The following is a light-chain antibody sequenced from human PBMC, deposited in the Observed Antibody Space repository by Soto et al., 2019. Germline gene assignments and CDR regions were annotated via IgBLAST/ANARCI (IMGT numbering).Light chain of an antibody. CDR1: TGAVTTGHY. CDR3: LLSYSDIADV. J-gene: IGLJ1*01. Sequence: QAVVTQEPSLTVSPGGTVTLTCGSSTGAVTTGHYPHWFQQKAGQAPRTLIYDTDNKHSWTPARFSGSLLGGEAALTLSGAQPEDEAEYYCLLSYSDIADVFGTGTKLTVL. V-gene: IGLV7-46*01. CDR2: DTD.